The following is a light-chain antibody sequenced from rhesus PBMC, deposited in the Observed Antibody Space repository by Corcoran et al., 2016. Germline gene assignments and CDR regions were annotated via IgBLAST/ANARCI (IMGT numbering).Light chain of an antibody. Sequence: EIVMTQSPATLALSPGERATLSCRASQSVSSYLAWYQQQPGQAPRLLIYGASNRDTGIPDRFSGSGSGTGFTLTISCLEPGDVGVYFCLQSSNWPYSFGQGTKVEIK. J-gene: IGKJ2*01. CDR1: QSVSSY. V-gene: IGKV3-24*04. CDR3: LQSSNWPYS. CDR2: GAS.